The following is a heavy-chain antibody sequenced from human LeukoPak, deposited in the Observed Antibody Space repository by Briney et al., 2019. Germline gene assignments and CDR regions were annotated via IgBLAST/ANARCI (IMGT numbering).Heavy chain of an antibody. V-gene: IGHV4-59*01. Sequence: SETLSLTCTVSGGSISSYYWSWIRQPPGKGLGWIGYIYYSGSTNYNPSLKSRVTISVDTSKKQFSLKLSSVTAADTAVYYCARDGGVDCSSTSCYLGYWGQGTLVTVSS. CDR2: IYYSGST. D-gene: IGHD2-2*01. J-gene: IGHJ4*02. CDR3: ARDGGVDCSSTSCYLGY. CDR1: GGSISSYY.